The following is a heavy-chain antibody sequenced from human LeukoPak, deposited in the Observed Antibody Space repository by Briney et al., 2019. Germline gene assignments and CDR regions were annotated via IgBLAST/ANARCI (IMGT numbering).Heavy chain of an antibody. CDR2: ISSSSSYT. CDR1: GFTFSDYY. CDR3: ARGIMYYFYAMDV. Sequence: GGSLRLSCAASGFTFSDYYMSWIRQAPGKGLEWVSYISSSSSYTNYADSVKGRFTISRDNAKNFLYLQMNSLRADHTAVYYCARGIMYYFYAMDVWGQGTTVAVSS. D-gene: IGHD2-8*01. V-gene: IGHV3-11*06. J-gene: IGHJ6*02.